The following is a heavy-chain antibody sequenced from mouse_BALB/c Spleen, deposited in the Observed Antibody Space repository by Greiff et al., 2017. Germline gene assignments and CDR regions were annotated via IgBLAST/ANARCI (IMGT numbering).Heavy chain of an antibody. V-gene: IGHV5-6-5*01. CDR1: GFTFISYA. CDR2: ISSGGST. J-gene: IGHJ2*01. CDR3: ARPRTYYFDY. Sequence: EVQVVESGGGLVKPGGSLKLSCAASGFTFISYAMSWVRQTPEKRLEWVASISSGGSTYYPDSVKGRFTISRDNARNILYLQMSSLRSEDTAMYYCARPRTYYFDYWGQGTTLTVSS.